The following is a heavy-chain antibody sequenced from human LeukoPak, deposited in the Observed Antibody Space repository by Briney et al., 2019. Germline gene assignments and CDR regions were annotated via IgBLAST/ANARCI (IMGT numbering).Heavy chain of an antibody. CDR1: GFTFSNYA. V-gene: IGHV3-23*01. CDR3: ARDQGRGSCSSTSCYDYYYYMDV. Sequence: GGSLRLSCAASGFTFSNYAMSWVRQAPGKGLEWVSAISGSDGSTNYADSVKGRFTISRDNSKNTLYLQMNSLRAEDTAVYYCARDQGRGSCSSTSCYDYYYYMDVWGKGTTVTVSS. CDR2: ISGSDGST. J-gene: IGHJ6*03. D-gene: IGHD2-2*01.